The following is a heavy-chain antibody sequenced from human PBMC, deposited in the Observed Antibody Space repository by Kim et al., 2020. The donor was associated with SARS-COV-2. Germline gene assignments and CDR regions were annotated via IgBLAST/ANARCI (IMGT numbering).Heavy chain of an antibody. D-gene: IGHD3-10*01. V-gene: IGHV4-34*01. CDR3: ARAPRILWFGELSWFDP. J-gene: IGHJ5*02. CDR2: INHSGST. CDR1: GGSFSGYY. Sequence: SETLSLTCAVYGGSFSGYYWSWIRQPPGKGLEWIGEINHSGSTNYNPSLKSRVTISVDTSKNQFSLKLSSVTAADTAVYYCARAPRILWFGELSWFDPWGQGTLVTVSS.